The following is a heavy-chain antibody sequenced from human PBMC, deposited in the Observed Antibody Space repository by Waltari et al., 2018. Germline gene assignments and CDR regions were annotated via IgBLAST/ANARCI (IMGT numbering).Heavy chain of an antibody. D-gene: IGHD1-26*01. Sequence: QVQLQESGPGLVKPSETLSLTCTVPGGSVSRGSYYWSWNRQPPGKGLEWIGYIYYSGSTNYNPSLKSRVTISVDTSKNQFSLKLSSVTAADTAVYYCAREWGGSLNWFDPWGQGTLVTVSS. J-gene: IGHJ5*02. V-gene: IGHV4-61*01. CDR1: GGSVSRGSYY. CDR3: AREWGGSLNWFDP. CDR2: IYYSGST.